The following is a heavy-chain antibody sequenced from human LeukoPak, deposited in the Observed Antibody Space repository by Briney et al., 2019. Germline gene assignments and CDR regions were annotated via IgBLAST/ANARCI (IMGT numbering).Heavy chain of an antibody. CDR3: ARFAGPSSGGSWAFEY. J-gene: IGHJ4*02. D-gene: IGHD2-15*01. CDR2: IYYSGST. Sequence: SGTPSLTCSVSGGPISSGGYYWSWIRQHPGKGLEWIGYIYYSGSTYCNPSLKSRVTISVDTSKNQFSLKLSSVTAADTAVYYCARFAGPSSGGSWAFEYWGQGALGTVSS. V-gene: IGHV4-31*03. CDR1: GGPISSGGYY.